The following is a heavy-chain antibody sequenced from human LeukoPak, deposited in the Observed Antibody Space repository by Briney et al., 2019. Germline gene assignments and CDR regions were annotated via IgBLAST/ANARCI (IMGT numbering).Heavy chain of an antibody. D-gene: IGHD3-22*01. J-gene: IGHJ4*02. CDR2: ISAYNGNT. CDR3: ARVPLGYYYDSSGYYLGY. V-gene: IGHV1-18*01. Sequence: ASVKVSCKASGYTFTSYGISWVRQAPGQGLEWMGWISAYNGNTNYAQKLRGRVTMTTDTSTSTAYMELRSLRSEDTAVYYCARVPLGYYYDSSGYYLGYWGQGTLVTVSS. CDR1: GYTFTSYG.